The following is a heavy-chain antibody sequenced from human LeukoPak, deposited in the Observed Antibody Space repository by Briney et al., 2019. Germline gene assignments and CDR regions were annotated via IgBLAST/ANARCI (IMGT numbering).Heavy chain of an antibody. CDR3: ANGGILGTTHFDY. V-gene: IGHV3-23*01. D-gene: IGHD1-26*01. J-gene: IGHJ4*02. CDR2: ISVSGGSS. Sequence: GGSLRLSCAASGFTFASYAMSWVRQAPGKGLEWVSAISVSGGSSYYADSVKGRFTITIDNSKSTLFLQMNRLRAEDTAVYYCANGGILGTTHFDYWGQRTLVTVSS. CDR1: GFTFASYA.